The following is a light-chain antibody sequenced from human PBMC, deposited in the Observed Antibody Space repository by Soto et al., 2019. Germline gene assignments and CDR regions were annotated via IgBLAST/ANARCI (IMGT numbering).Light chain of an antibody. Sequence: DIVMTQSPDSLAVSLGERATINCKSSQSVFYSSNNRNYLAWYQQKQGQPPKLLIYWASTRESGVPDRFRGSGSGTDFTLTISSLQAEDVSVYYCQQYYSTLSYTFVHGTKLEIK. V-gene: IGKV4-1*01. CDR2: WAS. CDR1: QSVFYSSNNRNY. CDR3: QQYYSTLSYT. J-gene: IGKJ2*01.